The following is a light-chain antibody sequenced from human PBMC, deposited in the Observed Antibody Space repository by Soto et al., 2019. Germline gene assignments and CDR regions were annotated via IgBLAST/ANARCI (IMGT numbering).Light chain of an antibody. CDR3: LQNNNYPLT. V-gene: IGKV1-6*01. CDR1: HDIRSD. Sequence: AIQMTQSPSSLTASVGDRVTVTCRESHDIRSDVGWYQQKPGQAPKVLMYAASRLHSGVPSRFSGSGSGTNFVLTISSLQPEDVATYYCLQNNNYPLTFGGGTKVDIK. J-gene: IGKJ4*01. CDR2: AAS.